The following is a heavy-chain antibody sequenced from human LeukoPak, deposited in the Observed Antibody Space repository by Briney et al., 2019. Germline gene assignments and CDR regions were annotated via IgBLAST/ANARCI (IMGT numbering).Heavy chain of an antibody. D-gene: IGHD4-11*01. CDR1: GFTFTDAW. Sequence: GGSLRLSCAASGFTFTDAWMSWVRQAPGKGLEWVGRIKSKIDGGTTDYAAPVKGRFTISRDDSKNTLYLQMNSLKTEDTAVYYCTTDHQTTVSPYYYYYYIDVWGKGTTVTVSS. J-gene: IGHJ6*03. CDR2: IKSKIDGGTT. V-gene: IGHV3-15*01. CDR3: TTDHQTTVSPYYYYYYIDV.